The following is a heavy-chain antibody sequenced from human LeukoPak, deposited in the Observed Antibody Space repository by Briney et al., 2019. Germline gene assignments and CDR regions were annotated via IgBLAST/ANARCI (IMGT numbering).Heavy chain of an antibody. Sequence: KTGGSLRLSCAASGFTFSSYSMNWVRQAPGKGLEWVSSISSSSSYIYYADSVKGRFTISRDNAKNSLYLQMNSLRAEDTAVYYCARATYYYDSSGHKPSYWYFDLWGRGTLVTVSS. D-gene: IGHD3-22*01. CDR2: ISSSSSYI. CDR3: ARATYYYDSSGHKPSYWYFDL. V-gene: IGHV3-21*01. CDR1: GFTFSSYS. J-gene: IGHJ2*01.